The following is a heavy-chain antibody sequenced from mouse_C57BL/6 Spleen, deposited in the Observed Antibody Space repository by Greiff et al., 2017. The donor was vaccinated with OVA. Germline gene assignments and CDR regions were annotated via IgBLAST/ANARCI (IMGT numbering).Heavy chain of an antibody. CDR2: INPGSGGT. CDR3: ARCDYGSMGFDY. CDR1: GYAFTNYL. Sequence: QVQLQQSGAELVRPGTSVKVSCKASGYAFTNYLIEWVKQRPGQGLEWIGVINPGSGGTNYNEKFKGKATLTADKSSSTAYMQLSSLTSEDSAVYFCARCDYGSMGFDYWGQGTTLTVSS. V-gene: IGHV1-54*01. D-gene: IGHD1-1*01. J-gene: IGHJ2*01.